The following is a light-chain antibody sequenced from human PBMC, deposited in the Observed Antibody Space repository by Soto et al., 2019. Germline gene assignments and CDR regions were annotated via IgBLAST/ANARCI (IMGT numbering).Light chain of an antibody. CDR1: QGVSSN. CDR2: GAS. CDR3: QQYNNWHPRGT. J-gene: IGKJ1*01. Sequence: EIVLTQSPATLSVSPGERATLSCRASQGVSSNLAWYQQKPGQGPRLLIYGASTRATGIPARFSGSGSGTEFTLNISSLQPEDFALYYCQQYNNWHPRGTFGQGTKVEF. V-gene: IGKV3-15*01.